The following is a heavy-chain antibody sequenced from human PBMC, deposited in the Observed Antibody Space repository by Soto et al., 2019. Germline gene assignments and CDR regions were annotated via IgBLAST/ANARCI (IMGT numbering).Heavy chain of an antibody. CDR3: ARGAEVTYYYYYYGMDV. D-gene: IGHD4-4*01. CDR1: GFTFSSYW. Sequence: EVQLVESGGGLVQPGGSLRLSCAASGFTFSSYWMSWVRQAPGKGLEWVANIKQDGSEKYYVDSVKGRFTISRDNAKNSLYLQMNSPRAEDTAVYYCARGAEVTYYYYYYGMDVWGQGTTVTVSS. J-gene: IGHJ6*02. V-gene: IGHV3-7*03. CDR2: IKQDGSEK.